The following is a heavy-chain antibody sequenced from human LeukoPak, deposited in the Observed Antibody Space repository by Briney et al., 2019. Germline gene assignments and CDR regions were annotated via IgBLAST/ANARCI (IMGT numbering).Heavy chain of an antibody. V-gene: IGHV4-39*01. J-gene: IGHJ4*02. D-gene: IGHD6-6*01. CDR1: GGSISSSSYY. CDR3: ARRQLVRGVDY. CDR2: IYYSGST. Sequence: PSETLSLTCTVSGGSISSSSYYWGWIRQPPGKGLEWIGSIYYSGSTYYNPSLKSRVTISVDTSKNQFSLKLSSVTAADTAVYYCARRQLVRGVDYWGQGTLVTVSS.